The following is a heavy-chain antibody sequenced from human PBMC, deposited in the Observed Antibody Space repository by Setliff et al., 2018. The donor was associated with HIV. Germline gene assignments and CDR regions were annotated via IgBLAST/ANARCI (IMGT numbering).Heavy chain of an antibody. CDR1: GGSISSSTYY. CDR3: ARRDGYSYGFYFDY. J-gene: IGHJ4*02. Sequence: SETLSLTCTVSGGSISSSTYYWGWIRQPPGKGLEWIGTVYYSGSTYYNPSLKSRLTISVDTSKNQFSLKLSSVTAADTAVYYCARRDGYSYGFYFDYWGQGTLVTVSS. V-gene: IGHV4-39*01. D-gene: IGHD5-18*01. CDR2: VYYSGST.